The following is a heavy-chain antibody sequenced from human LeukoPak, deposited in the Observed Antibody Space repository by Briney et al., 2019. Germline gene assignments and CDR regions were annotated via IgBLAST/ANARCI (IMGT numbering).Heavy chain of an antibody. CDR1: GGSISSSNW. CDR3: ARDSSSWYPYGMDV. J-gene: IGHJ6*02. CDR2: IYHSGST. D-gene: IGHD6-13*01. V-gene: IGHV4-4*02. Sequence: SEALSLTCAVSGGSISSSNWWSWVRQPPGKGLEWIGEIYHSGSTNYNPSLKSRVTISVDKSKNQFSLKLSSVTAADTAVYYCARDSSSWYPYGMDVWGQGTTVTVSS.